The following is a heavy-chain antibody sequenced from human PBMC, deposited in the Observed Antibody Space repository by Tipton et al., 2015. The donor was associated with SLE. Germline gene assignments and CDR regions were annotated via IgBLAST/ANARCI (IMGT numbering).Heavy chain of an antibody. D-gene: IGHD6-13*01. J-gene: IGHJ2*01. Sequence: TLSLTCTVSGGSISSYYWSWIRQPPGKGLEWIGYIYYTGSTNYNPSLKSRVTISEDTSKNQFSLKLRSVTAVDTAVYYCASGGTAGSYWYFDLWGRGTLVTVSS. CDR2: IYYTGST. CDR3: ASGGTAGSYWYFDL. V-gene: IGHV4-59*08. CDR1: GGSISSYY.